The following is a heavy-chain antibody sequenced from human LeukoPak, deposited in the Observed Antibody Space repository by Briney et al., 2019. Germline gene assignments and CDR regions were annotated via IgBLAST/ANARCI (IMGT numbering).Heavy chain of an antibody. V-gene: IGHV4-34*01. J-gene: IGHJ6*03. Sequence: SETPSLTCAVYGGSFSGYYWSWIRQPPGKGLEWIGEINHSGSTNYNPSLKSRVTISVDTSKNQFSLKLSSVTAADTAVYYCARGGRKLPYYYYYMDVWGKGTTVTVSS. CDR2: INHSGST. D-gene: IGHD4-23*01. CDR1: GGSFSGYY. CDR3: ARGGRKLPYYYYYMDV.